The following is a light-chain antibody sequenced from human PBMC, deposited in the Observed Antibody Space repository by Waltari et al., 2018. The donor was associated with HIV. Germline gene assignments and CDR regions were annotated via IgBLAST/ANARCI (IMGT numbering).Light chain of an antibody. CDR3: CAYAGSTTYVI. CDR1: SSDVGGYNL. Sequence: QSALTQPASVSGSPGQSITISCTGPSSDVGGYNLVPWYQQHPGKAPKLVIYEVSKRPSGVSNRFSGSKSGNTASLTISGLQAEDEADYYCCAYAGSTTYVIFGGGTKLTVL. V-gene: IGLV2-23*02. CDR2: EVS. J-gene: IGLJ2*01.